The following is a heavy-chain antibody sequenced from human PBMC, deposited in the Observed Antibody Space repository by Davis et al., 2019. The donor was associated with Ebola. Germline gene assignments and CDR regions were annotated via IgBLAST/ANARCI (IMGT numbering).Heavy chain of an antibody. J-gene: IGHJ4*02. D-gene: IGHD4-17*01. CDR2: ITPFKGDT. CDR3: ATNDDSYYFDY. CDR1: GYTFTSYY. Sequence: SVKVSCKASGYTFTSYYMHWVRQAPGQALEWMGWITPFKGDTNYAQKFQDRITITRDWSMSTAYMELSSLRSDDTAMYYCATNDDSYYFDYWGRGTLVTVSS. V-gene: IGHV1-45*02.